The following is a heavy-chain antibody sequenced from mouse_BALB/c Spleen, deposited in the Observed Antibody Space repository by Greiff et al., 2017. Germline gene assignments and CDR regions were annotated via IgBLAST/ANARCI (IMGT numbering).Heavy chain of an antibody. D-gene: IGHD4-1*01. CDR3: ARCPGGLAMDY. CDR1: GYAFSSYW. J-gene: IGHJ4*01. V-gene: IGHV1-80*01. Sequence: VMLVESGAELVRPGSSVKISCKASGYAFSSYWMNWVKQRPGQGLEWIGQIYPGDGDTNYNGKFKGKATLTADKSSSTAYMQLSSLTSEDSAVYFCARCPGGLAMDYWGQGTSVTVSS. CDR2: IYPGDGDT.